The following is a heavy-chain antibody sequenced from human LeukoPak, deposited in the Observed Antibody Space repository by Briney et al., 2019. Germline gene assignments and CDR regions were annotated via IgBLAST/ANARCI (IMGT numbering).Heavy chain of an antibody. Sequence: SETLSLTCTVSGDSISSSTYYWGWIRQPPGKGLEWIGSIFYSGSTYYNPSLESRVTISVDTSKNQFSLKLSSVTAADTAVYYCASQVIAVTFYFDYWGQGTLVAASS. D-gene: IGHD6-19*01. CDR2: IFYSGST. V-gene: IGHV4-39*01. CDR3: ASQVIAVTFYFDY. CDR1: GDSISSSTYY. J-gene: IGHJ4*02.